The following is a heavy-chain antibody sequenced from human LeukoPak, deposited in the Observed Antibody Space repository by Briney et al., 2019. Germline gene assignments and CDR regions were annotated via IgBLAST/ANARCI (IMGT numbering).Heavy chain of an antibody. CDR2: INHSGST. J-gene: IGHJ4*02. CDR1: GGSIISYF. CDR3: ATRWHHFDY. Sequence: SETLSLTCTVSGGSIISYFWSWIRQPPGKGLEWIGEINHSGSTNYNPSLKSRVTISVDTSKNQFSLKLSSVTAADTAVYYCATRWHHFDYWGQGTLVTVSS. D-gene: IGHD4-23*01. V-gene: IGHV4-34*01.